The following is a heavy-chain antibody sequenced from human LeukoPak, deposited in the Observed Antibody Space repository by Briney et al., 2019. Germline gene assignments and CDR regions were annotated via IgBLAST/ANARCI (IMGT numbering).Heavy chain of an antibody. D-gene: IGHD3-22*01. CDR1: GYTFTSYA. V-gene: IGHV1-3*01. CDR3: AGAPPDYYDSSGYAFDI. J-gene: IGHJ3*02. Sequence: VASVKVSCKASGYTFTSYAMHWVRQAPGQRLEWMGWINAGNGNTKYSQKFQGRVTITRDTSASTAYMELSSLRSEDTAVYYCAGAPPDYYDSSGYAFDIWGQGTMVTVSS. CDR2: INAGNGNT.